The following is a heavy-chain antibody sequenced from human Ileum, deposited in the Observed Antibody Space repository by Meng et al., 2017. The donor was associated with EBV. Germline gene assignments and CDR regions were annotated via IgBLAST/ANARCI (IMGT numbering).Heavy chain of an antibody. Sequence: QGQLVQSGAEVKKPGASVKVSCKVSGNTFTNNAIHWVRQAPGQGLEWMGWINPRNGNTEYSQKFQDRVTITRDTSASTAYMELSSLTSEDMAVYFCAVEVIFGGVPFDDWGQGTLVTVSS. V-gene: IGHV1-3*01. CDR1: GNTFTNNA. CDR3: AVEVIFGGVPFDD. D-gene: IGHD2-8*02. CDR2: INPRNGNT. J-gene: IGHJ4*02.